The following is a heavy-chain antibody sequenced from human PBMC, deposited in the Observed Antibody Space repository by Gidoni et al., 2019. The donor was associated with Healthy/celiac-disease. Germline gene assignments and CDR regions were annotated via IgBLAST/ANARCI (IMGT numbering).Heavy chain of an antibody. V-gene: IGHV4-38-2*02. J-gene: IGHJ4*02. CDR3: ARDPLHYYDSSGYYSFDY. D-gene: IGHD3-22*01. CDR1: GYSSSSGYY. CDR2: IYHSGST. Sequence: QVQLQASGPGLVKPSETLSLTCAVSGYSSSSGYYWGWIRQPQGKGLEWSGSIYHSGSTYYNPSLKSRVTISVDTSKNQFSLKLSSVTAADTAVYYCARDPLHYYDSSGYYSFDYWGQGTLVTVSS.